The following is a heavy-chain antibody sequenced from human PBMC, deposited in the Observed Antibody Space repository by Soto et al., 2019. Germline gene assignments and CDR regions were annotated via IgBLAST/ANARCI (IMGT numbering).Heavy chain of an antibody. CDR1: GFTFSSYA. CDR2: ISYDGSNK. J-gene: IGHJ5*02. CDR3: ARDRGHVDIVATIQLNNDGQRNNWFDP. D-gene: IGHD5-12*01. V-gene: IGHV3-30-3*01. Sequence: PGGSLRLSCAASGFTFSSYAMHWVRQAPGKGLEWVAVISYDGSNKYYADSVKGRFTISRDNSKNTLYLQMNSLRAEDTAVYYCARDRGHVDIVATIQLNNDGQRNNWFDPWGQGTLVTVSS.